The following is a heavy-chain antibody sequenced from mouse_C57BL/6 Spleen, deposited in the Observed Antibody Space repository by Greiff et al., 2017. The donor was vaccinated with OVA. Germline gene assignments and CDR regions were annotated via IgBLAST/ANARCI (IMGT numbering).Heavy chain of an antibody. CDR1: GYTFTSYW. D-gene: IGHD2-2*01. CDR2: IYPGSGST. J-gene: IGHJ3*01. Sequence: QVQLQQPGAELVKPGASVKMSCKASGYTFTSYWITWVKQRPGQGLEWIGDIYPGSGSTNYNEKFKSKATLTVDTSSSTAYMQLSSLTSEDSAVYYCARSEGGYDEFAYWGQGTLVTVSA. V-gene: IGHV1-55*01. CDR3: ARSEGGYDEFAY.